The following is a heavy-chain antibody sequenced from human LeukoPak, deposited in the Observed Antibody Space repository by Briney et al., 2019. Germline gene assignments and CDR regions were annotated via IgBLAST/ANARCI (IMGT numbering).Heavy chain of an antibody. J-gene: IGHJ4*02. D-gene: IGHD4/OR15-4a*01. CDR3: ARRAGAYSHPYDY. V-gene: IGHV3-53*01. Sequence: GGSLRLSCAASGFTFSSYAMSWVRQAPGKGLEWVSFITHYSDSVKGRFTISRDNSKNTLYLQMNSLRAEDTAVYYCARRAGAYSHPYDYWGQGTLVTVSS. CDR1: GFTFSSYA. CDR2: IT.